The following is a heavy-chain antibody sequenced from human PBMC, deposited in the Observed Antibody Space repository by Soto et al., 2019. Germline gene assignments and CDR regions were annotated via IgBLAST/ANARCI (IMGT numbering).Heavy chain of an antibody. V-gene: IGHV3-15*01. CDR2: IKSKTDGGTT. Sequence: VGSLRLSCAASGFTFSNAWMSWVRQAPGKGLEWVGRIKSKTDGGTTDYAAPVKGRFTISRDDSKNTLYLQMNSLKTEDTAVYYCTTDQGSSSWYLPDWFDPWGQGTLVTVSS. J-gene: IGHJ5*02. CDR3: TTDQGSSSWYLPDWFDP. D-gene: IGHD6-13*01. CDR1: GFTFSNAW.